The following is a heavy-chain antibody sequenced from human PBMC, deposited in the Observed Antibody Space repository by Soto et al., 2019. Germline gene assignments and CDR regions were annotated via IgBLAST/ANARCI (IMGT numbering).Heavy chain of an antibody. D-gene: IGHD5-12*01. CDR3: AIRHRRTWATDP. Sequence: PGDSLKISCQGSGYSFTSYWIGWVRQMPGKGLEWMGRIDPSDSYTNYSPSFQGHVTISADKSISTAYLQWSSLKASDTAMYYCAIRHRRTWATDPWGKGTLVTVSS. CDR2: IDPSDSYT. J-gene: IGHJ5*02. CDR1: GYSFTSYW. V-gene: IGHV5-10-1*01.